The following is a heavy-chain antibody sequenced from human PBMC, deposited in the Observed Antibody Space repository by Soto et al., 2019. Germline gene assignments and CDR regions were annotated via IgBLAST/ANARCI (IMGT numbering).Heavy chain of an antibody. CDR2: IYHSGTT. Sequence: QVQLQESGPGLVKPSGTLSLTCAVSGDSISSSKWWSWVRQPPGKGLEWIGEIYHSGTTTYNPSLKSRVIISADKSKIQFSLKVTSVTDADTAVYFCASGERQQQRDYWGQGTLVTVSS. J-gene: IGHJ4*02. D-gene: IGHD6-25*01. CDR3: ASGERQQQRDY. CDR1: GDSISSSKW. V-gene: IGHV4-4*02.